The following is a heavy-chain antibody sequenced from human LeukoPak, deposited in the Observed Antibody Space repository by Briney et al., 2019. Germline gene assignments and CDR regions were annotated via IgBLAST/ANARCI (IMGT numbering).Heavy chain of an antibody. CDR3: ARESYYDSSTEFDY. Sequence: GGSLRLSCAASGFTFSNYAMSWVRQAPGKGLEWVSGISGSGGSTYYADSVKGHFTISRDNSKNTLHLQMNSLRAEDTAVYYCARESYYDSSTEFDYWGQGTLVTVSS. CDR1: GFTFSNYA. J-gene: IGHJ4*02. CDR2: ISGSGGST. D-gene: IGHD3-22*01. V-gene: IGHV3-23*01.